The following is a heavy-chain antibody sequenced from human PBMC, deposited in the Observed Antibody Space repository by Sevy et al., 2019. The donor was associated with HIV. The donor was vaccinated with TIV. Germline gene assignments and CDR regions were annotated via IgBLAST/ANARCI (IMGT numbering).Heavy chain of an antibody. CDR3: AGENAWGRGYS. Sequence: SETLSLTCTVSGGSITSLYWNWIRQPPGKGLEWIANIYTNGPINYNPSLKSRVTLSLDTSKNQFSLGLSSVTAADTAMYYCAGENAWGRGYSWGQGTLVTVSS. CDR1: GGSITSLY. CDR2: IYTNGPI. J-gene: IGHJ4*02. V-gene: IGHV4-4*08. D-gene: IGHD1-26*01.